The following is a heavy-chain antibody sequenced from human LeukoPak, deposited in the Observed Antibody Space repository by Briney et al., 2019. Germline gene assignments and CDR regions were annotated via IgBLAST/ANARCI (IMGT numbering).Heavy chain of an antibody. CDR1: GFTFSSYG. V-gene: IGHV3-30*03. D-gene: IGHD2/OR15-2a*01. Sequence: GGSLRLSCAASGFTFSSYGMHWVRQAPGKGLEWVAVISYDGSNKYYSDSVKGRFTISRDNSKNTLYLQMNSLRPEDTAVYYCASDREGEYYIDYWGQGTLVTVSS. CDR2: ISYDGSNK. J-gene: IGHJ4*02. CDR3: ASDREGEYYIDY.